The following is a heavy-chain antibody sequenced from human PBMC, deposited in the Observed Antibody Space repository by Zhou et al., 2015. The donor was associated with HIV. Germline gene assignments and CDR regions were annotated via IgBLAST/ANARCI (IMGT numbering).Heavy chain of an antibody. Sequence: QVLLVQSGAEVKKPGASVKVSCETSGYTFSGFGFSWVRQAPGQGLEWMGWIRSSNGETNSAQSFRDRITLTTDEATSTGYMELRRLTSGDTAVYYCARETAAGPDFWGQGTLVTVSS. CDR3: ARETAAGPDF. CDR2: IRSSNGET. J-gene: IGHJ4*02. D-gene: IGHD6-13*01. V-gene: IGHV1-18*01. CDR1: GYTFSGFG.